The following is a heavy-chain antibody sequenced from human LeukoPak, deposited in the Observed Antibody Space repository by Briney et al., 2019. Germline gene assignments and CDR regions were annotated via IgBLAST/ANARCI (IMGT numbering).Heavy chain of an antibody. CDR1: GYTFTSYG. J-gene: IGHJ4*02. CDR2: ISAYNGNT. D-gene: IGHD1-26*01. Sequence: ASVTVSCKASGYTFTSYGISWVRQAPGQGLEWMGWISAYNGNTNYAQKFQGRVTMTRNTSISTAYMELSSLRSEDTAVYYCARGPPYSGSYPYYFDYWGQGTLVTVSS. CDR3: ARGPPYSGSYPYYFDY. V-gene: IGHV1-18*01.